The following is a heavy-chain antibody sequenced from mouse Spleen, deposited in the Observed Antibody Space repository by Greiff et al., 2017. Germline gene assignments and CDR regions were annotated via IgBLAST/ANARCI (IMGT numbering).Heavy chain of an antibody. D-gene: IGHD4-1*01. J-gene: IGHJ1*01. CDR2: IDPETGGT. Sequence: VKLMESGAELVRPGASVTLSCKASGYTFTDYEMHWVKQTPVHGLEWIGAIDPETGGTAYNQKFKGKAILTADKSSSTAYMELRSLTSEDSAVYYCTKTGTPYWYFDVWGAGTTVTVSS. CDR3: TKTGTPYWYFDV. V-gene: IGHV1-15*01. CDR1: GYTFTDYE.